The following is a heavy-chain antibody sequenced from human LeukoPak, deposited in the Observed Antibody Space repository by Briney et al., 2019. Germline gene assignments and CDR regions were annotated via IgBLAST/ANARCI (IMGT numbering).Heavy chain of an antibody. CDR2: IRYDGSNK. Sequence: GGSLRLPCAASGFTFSSYGMHWVRQAPGKGLEWVAFIRYDGSNKYYADSVKGRFTISRDNSKNTLYLQMNSLRAEDTAVYYCAKEPYYYDSSRPGSYYYMDVWGKGTTVTVSS. CDR1: GFTFSSYG. D-gene: IGHD3-22*01. V-gene: IGHV3-30*02. CDR3: AKEPYYYDSSRPGSYYYMDV. J-gene: IGHJ6*03.